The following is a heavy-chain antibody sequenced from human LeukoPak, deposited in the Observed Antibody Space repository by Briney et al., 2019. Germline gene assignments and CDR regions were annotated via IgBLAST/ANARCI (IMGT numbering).Heavy chain of an antibody. CDR2: IYYSGST. Sequence: PSETLSLTCTVSGGSISSGGYYWSWIRQHPGKGLEWIGYIYYSGSTYYNPSLKSRVTISVDTSKNQFSLKLSSVTAADTAVYYCARLAVAGTSYYGMDVWGQGTTVTVSS. D-gene: IGHD6-19*01. J-gene: IGHJ6*02. V-gene: IGHV4-31*03. CDR1: GGSISSGGYY. CDR3: ARLAVAGTSYYGMDV.